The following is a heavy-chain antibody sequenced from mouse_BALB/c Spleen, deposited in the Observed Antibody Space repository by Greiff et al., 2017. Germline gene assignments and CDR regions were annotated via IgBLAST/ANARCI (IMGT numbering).Heavy chain of an antibody. V-gene: IGHV1S34*01. CDR2: ISCYNGAT. CDR3: AYGNYLSAWFAY. CDR1: GYSFTGYY. D-gene: IGHD2-1*01. Sequence: LEKPGASVKISCKASGYSFTGYYMHWVKQSHGKSLEWIGYISCYNGATSYNQKFKGKATFTVDTSSSTAYMQFNSLTSEDSAVYYCAYGNYLSAWFAYWGQGTLVTVSA. J-gene: IGHJ3*01.